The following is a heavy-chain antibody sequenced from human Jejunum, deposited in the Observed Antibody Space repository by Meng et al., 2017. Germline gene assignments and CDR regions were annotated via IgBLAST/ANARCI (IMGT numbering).Heavy chain of an antibody. CDR3: ARGVLERYFDY. D-gene: IGHD3-10*01. V-gene: IGHV4-4*02. CDR2: VWHSSAN. J-gene: IGHJ4*02. Sequence: QVPLQQSGGGLGKTRASGTLSFTAAGFGYCTSSSDWVRRARRHAGRWMGWIGQVWHSSANSYNPSLESRLTIYTDTSNNLFSLELSSANAADTAVYYCARGVLERYFDYWGQGALVTVSS. CDR1: GYCTSSSDW.